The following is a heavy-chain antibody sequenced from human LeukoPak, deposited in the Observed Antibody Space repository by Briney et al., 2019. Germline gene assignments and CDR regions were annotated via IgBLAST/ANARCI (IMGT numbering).Heavy chain of an antibody. D-gene: IGHD4-17*01. V-gene: IGHV3-15*01. Sequence: GGSLRLSCAASGFTFSNAWMSWVRQAPGKGLEWVGRIKSKTDGGTTDYAAPVKGRFTISRDDSKNTLYLQMNSLKTEDTAVYYCTTEDDYGDYFESRGAFDIWGQGTMVTVSS. CDR1: GFTFSNAW. CDR2: IKSKTDGGTT. J-gene: IGHJ3*02. CDR3: TTEDDYGDYFESRGAFDI.